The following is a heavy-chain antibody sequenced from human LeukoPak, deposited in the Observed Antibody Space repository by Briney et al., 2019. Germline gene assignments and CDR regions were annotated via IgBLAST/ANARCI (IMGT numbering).Heavy chain of an antibody. V-gene: IGHV1-2*02. CDR3: AREGPSSSFLH. Sequence: PLASVKVSCKASGYPFTDYFIYWVRQAPGQGLEWMGWISPNSGDTHYVQKFQGSVSMTSDTSISTAYMELSRLTSDDTAIYYCAREGPSSSFLHWGLGTLVTVSS. CDR2: ISPNSGDT. J-gene: IGHJ4*02. CDR1: GYPFTDYF.